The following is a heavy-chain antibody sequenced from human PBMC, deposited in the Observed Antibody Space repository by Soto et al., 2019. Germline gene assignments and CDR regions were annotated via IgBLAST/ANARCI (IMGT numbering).Heavy chain of an antibody. CDR2: ISGSGGST. D-gene: IGHD2-15*01. J-gene: IGHJ4*02. CDR1: GFTFSSYA. Sequence: EVQLLESGGGLVQPGGSLRLSCAASGFTFSSYAMSWVRQARGKGLEWVSAISGSGGSTYYADSVKGRFTISRDNSKNTLYLQMNSLRAEDTAVYYCAKPLYCSGGSCQKNDYWGQGTLVTVSS. CDR3: AKPLYCSGGSCQKNDY. V-gene: IGHV3-23*01.